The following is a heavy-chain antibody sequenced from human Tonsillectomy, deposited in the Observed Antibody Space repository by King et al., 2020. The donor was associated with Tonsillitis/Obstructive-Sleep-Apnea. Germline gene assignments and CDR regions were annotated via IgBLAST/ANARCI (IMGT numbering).Heavy chain of an antibody. V-gene: IGHV4-31*03. Sequence: LQLQESGPGLVKPSQTLSLTCTVSGGSISSGGYYWNWIRQHPGKGLEWIGYIYYSGITYYNPSLKSRVTISLVTSKNQFSLKLSSVTAADPAVYYCARETEGQLYFDYWGQGTLVTVSS. CDR1: GGSISSGGYY. CDR3: ARETEGQLYFDY. D-gene: IGHD1-1*01. J-gene: IGHJ4*02. CDR2: IYYSGIT.